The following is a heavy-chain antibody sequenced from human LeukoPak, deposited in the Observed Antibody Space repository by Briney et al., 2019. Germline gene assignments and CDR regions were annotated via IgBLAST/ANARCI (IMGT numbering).Heavy chain of an antibody. CDR3: ARGQAGYDSSGYSGGAFDY. D-gene: IGHD3-22*01. V-gene: IGHV1-46*01. J-gene: IGHJ4*02. Sequence: ASVKVSCKASGYTFTSYYMHWVRQAPGQGLEWMGIINPSGGSTSYAQKFQGRVTMTRDTSRSTVYMELSSLRSEDTAVYYCARGQAGYDSSGYSGGAFDYWGQGTLVTVSS. CDR1: GYTFTSYY. CDR2: INPSGGST.